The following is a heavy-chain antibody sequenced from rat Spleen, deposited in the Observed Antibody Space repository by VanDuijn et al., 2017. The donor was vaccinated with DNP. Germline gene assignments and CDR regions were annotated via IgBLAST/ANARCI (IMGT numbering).Heavy chain of an antibody. V-gene: IGHV3-3*01. Sequence: EVQLQESGPGLVKTSQSLSLTCSVTGYSITSSYRWNWIRKFPGNKLEWMGSVNSAGTTKYNPSLKSRISITRDTSKNQLFLQVNSVTTEDTATYYCARWPGYNPPYAMDAWGQGTSVTVSS. CDR3: ARWPGYNPPYAMDA. CDR2: VNSAGTT. CDR1: GYSITSSYR. J-gene: IGHJ4*01. D-gene: IGHD1-4*01.